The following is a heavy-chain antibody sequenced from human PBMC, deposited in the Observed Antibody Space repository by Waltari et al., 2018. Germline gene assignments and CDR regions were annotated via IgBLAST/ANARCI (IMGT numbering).Heavy chain of an antibody. CDR1: GYTFTSYY. CDR2: INPSGGST. CDR3: ARGVYYDFWSGYPSPYYYHYMDV. Sequence: QVQLVQSGAEVKKPGASVKVSCKASGYTFTSYYMHWVRQAPGQGLEWMGIINPSGGSTSYAQKFQGRVTMTRDTSTSTVYMELSSLRSEDTAVYYCARGVYYDFWSGYPSPYYYHYMDVWGKGTTVTVSS. D-gene: IGHD3-3*01. V-gene: IGHV1-46*01. J-gene: IGHJ6*03.